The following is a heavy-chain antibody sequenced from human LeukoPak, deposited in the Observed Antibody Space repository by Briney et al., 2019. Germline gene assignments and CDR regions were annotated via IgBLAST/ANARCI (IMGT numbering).Heavy chain of an antibody. CDR2: IKSKTDGGTT. D-gene: IGHD3-9*01. Sequence: GGSLRLSCAASGFTFSSYWMSWVRQAPGKGLEWVGRIKSKTDGGTTDYAAPVKGRFTISRDDSKNTLYLQMNSLKTEDTAVYYCTTGGGLRYFDWLLSFDYWGQGTLVTVSS. V-gene: IGHV3-15*01. CDR3: TTGGGLRYFDWLLSFDY. J-gene: IGHJ4*02. CDR1: GFTFSSYW.